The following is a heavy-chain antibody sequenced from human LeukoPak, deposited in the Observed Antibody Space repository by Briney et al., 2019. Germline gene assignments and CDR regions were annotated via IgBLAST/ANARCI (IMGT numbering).Heavy chain of an antibody. CDR2: INPNSGGT. D-gene: IGHD6-19*01. V-gene: IGHV1-2*06. Sequence: ASVKVSCKASGYTFTSYDINWVRQAPRQGLEWMGRINPNSGGTTYAQKFQGRVTMTRDTSISTAYMEVNSLRSDDTAVYYCARGPSSSGWYYFDYWGQGTLVTVSS. J-gene: IGHJ4*02. CDR1: GYTFTSYD. CDR3: ARGPSSSGWYYFDY.